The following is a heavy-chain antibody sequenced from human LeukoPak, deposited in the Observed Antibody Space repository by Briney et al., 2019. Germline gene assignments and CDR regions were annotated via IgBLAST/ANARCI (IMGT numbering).Heavy chain of an antibody. V-gene: IGHV3-21*01. J-gene: IGHJ4*02. D-gene: IGHD5-24*01. CDR2: ISSSSSYI. CDR3: ARDQRDGYNSFDY. Sequence: TGGSLRLSCAASGFTFSSYSMNWVRQAPGKGLEWVSSISSSSSYIYYADSVKGRFTISRDNAKNSLYLQMNSLRAEDTAVYYCARDQRDGYNSFDYWGQGTLVTVSS. CDR1: GFTFSSYS.